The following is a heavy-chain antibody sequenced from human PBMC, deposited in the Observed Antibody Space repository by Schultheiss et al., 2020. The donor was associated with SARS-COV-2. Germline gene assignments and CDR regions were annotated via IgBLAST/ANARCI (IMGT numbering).Heavy chain of an antibody. CDR3: SRNNNWAFDY. D-gene: IGHD1-20*01. J-gene: IGHJ4*02. Sequence: SQTLSLTCTVSGGSISSSSYYWGWIRQPPGKGLEWIVSIYYSGSTYYNPSLKSRVTISVDTSKNQFSLKLSSVTAADTAMYYCSRNNNWAFDYWGQGTLVTVSS. CDR1: GGSISSSSYY. CDR2: IYYSGST. V-gene: IGHV4-39*01.